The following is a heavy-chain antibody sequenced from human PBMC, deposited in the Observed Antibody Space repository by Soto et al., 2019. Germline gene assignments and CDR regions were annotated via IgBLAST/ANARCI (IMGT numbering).Heavy chain of an antibody. Sequence: PGGSLRLSCAASGFTFSNYAMNWVRQAPGKGLEWVSGTGGSGGSTYYADSVKGRFTISRDNSKNTLYLQMNSLRAEDTAVYYCAKDYWYSSSWFEFYYWGRGSLVTVSA. V-gene: IGHV3-23*01. CDR3: AKDYWYSSSWFEFYY. CDR2: TGGSGGST. CDR1: GFTFSNYA. J-gene: IGHJ4*02. D-gene: IGHD6-13*01.